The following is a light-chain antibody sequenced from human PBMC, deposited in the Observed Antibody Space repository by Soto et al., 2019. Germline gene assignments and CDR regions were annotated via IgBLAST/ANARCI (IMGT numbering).Light chain of an antibody. CDR3: TSYAGRNNWV. V-gene: IGLV2-8*01. J-gene: IGLJ3*02. Sequence: QSALTQPPSASGSPGQSVTISCTGTSSDVGAYNYVSWYQQHPGKAPKLMIYEVTKRPSGVPDRFSGSKSDNTASLTVSGLQAEDEADYYCTSYAGRNNWVFGGGTKVTVL. CDR2: EVT. CDR1: SSDVGAYNY.